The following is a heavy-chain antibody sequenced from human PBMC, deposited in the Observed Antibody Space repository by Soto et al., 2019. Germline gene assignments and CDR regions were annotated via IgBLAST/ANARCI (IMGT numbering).Heavy chain of an antibody. CDR3: ARSLIAAAGTFDY. CDR2: ISYDGSNK. CDR1: GFTFSSYA. J-gene: IGHJ4*02. Sequence: LRLSCAASGFTFSSYAMHWVRQAPGKGLEWVAVISYDGSNKYYADSVKGRFTISRDNSKNTLYLQMNSLRAEDTAVYYCARSLIAAAGTFDYWGQGTLVTVSS. D-gene: IGHD6-13*01. V-gene: IGHV3-30-3*01.